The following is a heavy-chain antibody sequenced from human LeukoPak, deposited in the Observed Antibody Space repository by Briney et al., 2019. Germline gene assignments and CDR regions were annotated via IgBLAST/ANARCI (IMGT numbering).Heavy chain of an antibody. J-gene: IGHJ4*02. Sequence: GGSLRLSCAASGFTFSNYWMHWVRQAPGKGPVWVSRIKSDGSSTRFADSVQGRFTISRDNSKNTLYLQMNSLRAEDTAVYYCAKITISGYYYPAGVDYWGQGTLVTVSS. CDR2: IKSDGSST. D-gene: IGHD3-22*01. CDR1: GFTFSNYW. CDR3: AKITISGYYYPAGVDY. V-gene: IGHV3-74*01.